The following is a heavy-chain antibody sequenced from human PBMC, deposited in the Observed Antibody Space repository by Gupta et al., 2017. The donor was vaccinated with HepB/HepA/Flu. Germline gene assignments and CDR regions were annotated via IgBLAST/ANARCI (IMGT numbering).Heavy chain of an antibody. J-gene: IGHJ6*02. CDR2: INHSGST. Sequence: QVQLQQWGAGLLKPSETLSLTCAVYGGSFSSYYWTWIRQPPGKGLEYIGEINHSGSTKYNPSLKSRVTISVDTSKNQFSLRLTSVTAADTAVYYCAKSSSNYDYGMDVWGQGTTVTVSS. CDR3: AKSSSNYDYGMDV. CDR1: GGSFSSYY. V-gene: IGHV4-34*01.